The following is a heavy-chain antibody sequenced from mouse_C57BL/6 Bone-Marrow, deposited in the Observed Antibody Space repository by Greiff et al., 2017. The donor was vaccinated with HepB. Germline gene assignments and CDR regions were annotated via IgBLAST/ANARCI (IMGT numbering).Heavy chain of an antibody. Sequence: QVQLQQPGAELVKPGASVKLSCKASGYTFTSYWMQWVTQRPGQGLEWIGEIDPSDSYTNYNQKFKGKATLTVDTSSSTAYMQLSSLTSEDSAVYYCAREVYDGYFYWYFDVWGKGTTVTGAS. J-gene: IGHJ1*03. V-gene: IGHV1-50*01. CDR1: GYTFTSYW. CDR2: IDPSDSYT. D-gene: IGHD2-3*01. CDR3: AREVYDGYFYWYFDV.